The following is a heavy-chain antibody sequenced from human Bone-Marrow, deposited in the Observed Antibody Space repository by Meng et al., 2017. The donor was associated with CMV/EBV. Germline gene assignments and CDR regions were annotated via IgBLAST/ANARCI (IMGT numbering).Heavy chain of an antibody. CDR1: GFTFSSYS. Sequence: GESLKISCAASGFTFSSYSMNWVRQAPGKGLEWVSSISSSSSYIYYADSVKGRFTIYRDNAKHSLYLQMNSLRVEDTAVYYCARDLHDYGDYWPWGQGPRVTGSS. V-gene: IGHV3-21*01. CDR2: ISSSSSYI. D-gene: IGHD4-17*01. CDR3: ARDLHDYGDYWP. J-gene: IGHJ5*02.